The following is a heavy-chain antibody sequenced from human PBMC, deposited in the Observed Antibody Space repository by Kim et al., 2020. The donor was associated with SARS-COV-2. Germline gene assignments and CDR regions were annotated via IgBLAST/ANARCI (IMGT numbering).Heavy chain of an antibody. CDR3: AKPGGARTAFHFDY. Sequence: GGSLRLSCAASGFTFSSYAMHWVRQAPGKGLEWVAVIWYDGSNKYYADSVKGRFTISRDNSKNTLYLQMNSLRAEDTAVYNCAKPGGARTAFHFDYWGQGTLVTVSS. D-gene: IGHD5-18*01. V-gene: IGHV3-33*06. CDR1: GFTFSSYA. J-gene: IGHJ4*02. CDR2: IWYDGSNK.